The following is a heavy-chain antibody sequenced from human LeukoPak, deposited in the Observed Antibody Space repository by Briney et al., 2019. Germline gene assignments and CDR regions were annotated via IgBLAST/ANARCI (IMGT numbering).Heavy chain of an antibody. D-gene: IGHD6-6*01. V-gene: IGHV4-4*07. Sequence: SETLSLTCTVSGDSINGYYWSWIRQPAGKGLEWIGRIYTTGYTNYNPSLKSRVTMSVDTSKNQFSLKLSSVTAADTAVYYCARGGSSSSVWYFDYWGQGTLVPVSS. J-gene: IGHJ4*02. CDR3: ARGGSSSSVWYFDY. CDR2: IYTTGYT. CDR1: GDSINGYY.